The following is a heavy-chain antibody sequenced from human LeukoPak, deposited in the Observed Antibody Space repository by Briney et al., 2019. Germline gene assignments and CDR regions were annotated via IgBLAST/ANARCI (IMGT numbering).Heavy chain of an antibody. D-gene: IGHD6-13*01. CDR2: ISSSSSYI. CDR3: ARAAAFDY. V-gene: IGHV3-21*01. J-gene: IGHJ4*02. CDR1: GFTFSSYS. Sequence: GGSPRLSCAASGFTFSSYSMNWVRQAPGKGLEWVSSISSSSSYIYYAGSVKGRFTISRDNAKNSLYLQMNSLRAEDTAVYYCARAAAFDYWGQGTLVTVSS.